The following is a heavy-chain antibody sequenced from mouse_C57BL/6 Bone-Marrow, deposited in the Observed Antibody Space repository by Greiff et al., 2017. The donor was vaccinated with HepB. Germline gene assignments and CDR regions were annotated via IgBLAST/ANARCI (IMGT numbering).Heavy chain of an antibody. CDR2: IDPSDSYT. CDR3: ARSSYGAY. Sequence: VQLQQPGAELVKPGASVKLSCKASGYTFTSYWMQWVKQRPGQGLEWIGEIDPSDSYTNYNQKFKGKATLTVDTSSSTAYMQLSSLTSEDSAVYYCARSSYGAYWGQGTLVTVSA. J-gene: IGHJ3*01. CDR1: GYTFTSYW. V-gene: IGHV1-50*01. D-gene: IGHD1-1*01.